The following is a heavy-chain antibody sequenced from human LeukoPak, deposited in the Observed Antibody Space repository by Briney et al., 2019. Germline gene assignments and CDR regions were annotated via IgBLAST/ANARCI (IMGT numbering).Heavy chain of an antibody. Sequence: KPSETLSLTCAVYGGSFSGYYWSWIRQPPGKGLEWIGEINHSGSTNYNPSLKGRVTISVDTSKNQFSLKLSSVTAADTAVYYCARSLNYYDSSGYLYWGQGTLVTVSS. CDR1: GGSFSGYY. V-gene: IGHV4-34*01. CDR2: INHSGST. J-gene: IGHJ4*02. CDR3: ARSLNYYDSSGYLY. D-gene: IGHD3-22*01.